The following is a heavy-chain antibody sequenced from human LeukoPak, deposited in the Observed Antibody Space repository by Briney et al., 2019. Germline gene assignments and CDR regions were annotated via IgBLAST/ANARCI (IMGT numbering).Heavy chain of an antibody. CDR2: TYYRSKWYN. CDR1: GDSVSSNSAA. Sequence: SQTLSLTCAVSGDSVSSNSAAWNWIRQSPSRGLEWLGRTYYRSKWYNDYAVSVKSRITINPDTSKNQFSLQLNSVTPEDTAVYYCAGSQRGVAAAGTGFDYWGQGTLVTVSS. D-gene: IGHD6-13*01. CDR3: AGSQRGVAAAGTGFDY. V-gene: IGHV6-1*01. J-gene: IGHJ4*02.